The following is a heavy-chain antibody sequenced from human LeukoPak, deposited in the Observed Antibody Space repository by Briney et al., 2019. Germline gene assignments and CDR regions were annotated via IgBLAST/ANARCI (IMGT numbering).Heavy chain of an antibody. CDR3: AKDHYSSSSGDFFDY. CDR2: ISGSGGST. D-gene: IGHD6-6*01. Sequence: PGGSLRLSCAASGFTFSSYAMSWVRQAPGKGLEWVSAISGSGGSTYYAGSVKGRFTISRDNSKNTLYLQMNSLRAEDTAVYYCAKDHYSSSSGDFFDYWGQGTLVTVSS. V-gene: IGHV3-23*01. J-gene: IGHJ4*02. CDR1: GFTFSSYA.